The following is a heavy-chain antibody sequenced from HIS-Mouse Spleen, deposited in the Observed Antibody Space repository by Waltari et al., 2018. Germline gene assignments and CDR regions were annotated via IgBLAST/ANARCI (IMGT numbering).Heavy chain of an antibody. J-gene: IGHJ4*02. Sequence: QVQLQESGPGLVKPSETLSLTCTVSGCPIRSYYWSWIRQPPGKGLEWIGYIYYSGSTNYNPSLKSRVTISVDTSKNQFSLKLSSVTAADTAVYYCARQSNWGSGFDYWGQGTLVTVSS. CDR3: ARQSNWGSGFDY. CDR2: IYYSGST. CDR1: GCPIRSYY. D-gene: IGHD7-27*01. V-gene: IGHV4-59*08.